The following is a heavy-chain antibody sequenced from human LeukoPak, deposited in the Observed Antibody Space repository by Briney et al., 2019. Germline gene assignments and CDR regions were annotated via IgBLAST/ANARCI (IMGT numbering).Heavy chain of an antibody. CDR3: ARESSGSSSWEYYYYYYMDV. J-gene: IGHJ6*03. D-gene: IGHD6-13*01. Sequence: GGSLRLSCAASGFTFSSYWMSWVRQAPGKGLEWMANIKQDGSEKYYVDSVKGRFTISRDNAKNSLYLQMNSLRAEDTAVYYCARESSGSSSWEYYYYYYMDVWGKGTTVTVSS. V-gene: IGHV3-7*01. CDR1: GFTFSSYW. CDR2: IKQDGSEK.